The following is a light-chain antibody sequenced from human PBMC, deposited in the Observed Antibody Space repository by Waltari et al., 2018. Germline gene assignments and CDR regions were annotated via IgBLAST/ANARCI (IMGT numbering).Light chain of an antibody. J-gene: IGKJ1*01. Sequence: EIVLTQSPGTLSLSPGERATLSCRTSQSVSRTLAWYQQKPGQAPRLLIYAASSRATGIPDSFSGSGSGTDFSLTISRLEPEDFAVYYCQHYVTLPVTFGPGTKVEIK. V-gene: IGKV3-20*01. CDR2: AAS. CDR3: QHYVTLPVT. CDR1: QSVSRT.